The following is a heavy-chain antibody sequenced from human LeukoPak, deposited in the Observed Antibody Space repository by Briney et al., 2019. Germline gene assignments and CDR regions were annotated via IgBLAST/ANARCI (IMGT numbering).Heavy chain of an antibody. CDR2: ISSSSSFI. D-gene: IGHD2-2*01. J-gene: IGHJ4*02. CDR1: GFTFSTYS. CDR3: ARGEQVVPAATSHY. V-gene: IGHV3-21*01. Sequence: GGSLRLSCAASGFTFSTYSMNWVRQAPGKGLEWVSSISSSSSFIYYADSVKGRITISRDNAKNSLFLLMNSLRAEDTAVYYCARGEQVVPAATSHYWGQGTLVTVSS.